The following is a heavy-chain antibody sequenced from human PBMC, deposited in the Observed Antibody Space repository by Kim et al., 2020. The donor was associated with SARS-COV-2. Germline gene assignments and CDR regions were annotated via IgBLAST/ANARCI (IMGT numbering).Heavy chain of an antibody. J-gene: IGHJ4*02. CDR2: IYSSGTT. CDR1: GGSMNTYS. V-gene: IGHV4-59*01. Sequence: SETLSLTCTVSGGSMNTYSWNWIRQPPGKGLEWIGHIYSSGTTNYNPSLNSRVTISVDTSKNQFSLKLSSVTAADTAVYYCTRRLAVWGQGTLVTVSS. CDR3: TRRLAV.